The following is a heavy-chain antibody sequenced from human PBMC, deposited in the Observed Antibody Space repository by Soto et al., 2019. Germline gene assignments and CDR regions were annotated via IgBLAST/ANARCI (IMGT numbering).Heavy chain of an antibody. J-gene: IGHJ5*01. CDR2: IWFDGSKE. D-gene: IGHD2-2*01. V-gene: IGHV3-33*01. Sequence: QVELVESGGGVVQPGGSLRLACAASGFTFSSYGMHWVRQAPGKGLEWVAVIWFDGSKEFYAASVEGRFTISRDNSTNMVYLEMNSPRDVDTAVYYCARAVPAAKGWFDSWGQGTLVTVSS. CDR3: ARAVPAAKGWFDS. CDR1: GFTFSSYG.